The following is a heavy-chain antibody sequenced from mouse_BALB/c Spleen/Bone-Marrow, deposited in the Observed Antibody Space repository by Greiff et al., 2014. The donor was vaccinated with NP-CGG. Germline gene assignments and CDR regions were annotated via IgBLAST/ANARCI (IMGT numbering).Heavy chain of an antibody. CDR3: APYYYGSSLFAY. Sequence: VQLQQPGAELVKPGASVKLSCTASGFNIKDTYMHWVKQRPEQGLEWIGRIDPANGNTKYDPKFQGKATITADTSFNTAYLQLSSLTSEDTAVYYCAPYYYGSSLFAYWGQGTLVTVSA. CDR1: GFNIKDTY. CDR2: IDPANGNT. J-gene: IGHJ3*01. D-gene: IGHD1-1*01. V-gene: IGHV14-3*02.